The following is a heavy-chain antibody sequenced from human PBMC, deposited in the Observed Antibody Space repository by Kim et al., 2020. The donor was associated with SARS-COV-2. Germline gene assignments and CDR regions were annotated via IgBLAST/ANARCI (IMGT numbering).Heavy chain of an antibody. CDR1: GGTFSSYA. Sequence: SVKVSCKASGGTFSSYAISWVRQAPGQGLEWMGGIIPIFGTANYAQKFQGRVTITADESTSTAYMELSSLRSEDTAVYYCARDGSVELEPRGSWFDPWGQGTLVTVSS. D-gene: IGHD1-1*01. J-gene: IGHJ5*02. CDR3: ARDGSVELEPRGSWFDP. CDR2: IIPIFGTA. V-gene: IGHV1-69*13.